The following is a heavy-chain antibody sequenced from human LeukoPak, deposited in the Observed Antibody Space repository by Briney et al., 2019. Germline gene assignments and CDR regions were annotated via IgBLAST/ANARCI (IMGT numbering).Heavy chain of an antibody. CDR2: IIPILGIA. J-gene: IGHJ6*02. Sequence: EASVKVSCKASGGTFSSYAISWVRQAPGQGLEWMGRIIPILGIANYAQKFQGRVTITADKSTSTAYMELSSLRSEDTAVYYCARERSSGVPAATSGIGYYYYGMDVWGQGTTVTVSS. CDR3: ARERSSGVPAATSGIGYYYYGMDV. D-gene: IGHD2-2*01. V-gene: IGHV1-69*04. CDR1: GGTFSSYA.